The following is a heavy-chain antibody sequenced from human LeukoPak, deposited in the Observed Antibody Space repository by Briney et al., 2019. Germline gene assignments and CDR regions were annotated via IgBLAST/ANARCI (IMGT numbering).Heavy chain of an antibody. CDR1: GFTFSSYW. J-gene: IGHJ3*02. Sequence: GGSLRLSCAASGFTFSSYWMHWVRQAPGKGLVWVSRINSDGSSTSYADSVKGRFTISRDNAKNTLYLQMNSLRAEDTAVYYCAIPELPGAYDIWGQGTMVTVSS. CDR2: INSDGSST. CDR3: AIPELPGAYDI. V-gene: IGHV3-74*01. D-gene: IGHD1-26*01.